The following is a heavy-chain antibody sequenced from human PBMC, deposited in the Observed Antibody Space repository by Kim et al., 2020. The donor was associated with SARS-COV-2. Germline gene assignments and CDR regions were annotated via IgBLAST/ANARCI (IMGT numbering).Heavy chain of an antibody. CDR3: ARDRGGPTDAFDI. V-gene: IGHV4-39*01. Sequence: YHPSLKSRVTISVDTSKNQFSLKLSSVTAAGTAVYYCARDRGGPTDAFDIWGQGTMVTVSS. D-gene: IGHD3-16*01. J-gene: IGHJ3*02.